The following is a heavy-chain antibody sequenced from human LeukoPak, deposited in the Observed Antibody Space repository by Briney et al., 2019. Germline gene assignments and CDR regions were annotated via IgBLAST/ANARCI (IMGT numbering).Heavy chain of an antibody. D-gene: IGHD3-22*01. CDR3: AKDAPPYYYDSSGYY. CDR1: EFSVGSNY. J-gene: IGHJ4*02. Sequence: GGSLRLSCAASEFSVGSNYMTWVRQAPGKGLEWVSLIYSGGSTYYADSVKGRFTISRDNSKNTMYLQMNSLRAEDTAVYYCAKDAPPYYYDSSGYYWGQGTLVTVSS. CDR2: IYSGGST. V-gene: IGHV3-53*01.